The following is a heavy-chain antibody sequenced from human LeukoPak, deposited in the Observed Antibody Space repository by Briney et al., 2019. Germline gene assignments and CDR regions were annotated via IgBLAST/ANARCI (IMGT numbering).Heavy chain of an antibody. CDR1: GDSIRSYY. Sequence: SETLSLTCTVSGDSIRSYYWSWIRQSPGKGLEWIAYIHYNGRTDSNPSLKSRVTISLDMSKNQLSLKLNSVTAADTAVYYCVRHDYDTSWGLDWFFDLWGRGTLVIVSS. CDR2: IHYNGRT. V-gene: IGHV4-59*08. CDR3: VRHDYDTSWGLDWFFDL. D-gene: IGHD2-2*01. J-gene: IGHJ2*01.